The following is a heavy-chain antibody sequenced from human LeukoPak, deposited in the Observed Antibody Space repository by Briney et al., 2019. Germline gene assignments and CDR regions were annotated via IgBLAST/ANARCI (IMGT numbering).Heavy chain of an antibody. D-gene: IGHD3-3*01. Sequence: GGSLRLSCAASGFTFSNAWMSWVRQAPGKGLEWVGRIKSKTDGGTTDYAAPVKGRFTISRDDSKNTLYLQMNSLKTEDTAVYYCTTDFELRFLEWPGGDDYWGQGTLVTVSS. CDR2: IKSKTDGGTT. J-gene: IGHJ4*02. V-gene: IGHV3-15*01. CDR1: GFTFSNAW. CDR3: TTDFELRFLEWPGGDDY.